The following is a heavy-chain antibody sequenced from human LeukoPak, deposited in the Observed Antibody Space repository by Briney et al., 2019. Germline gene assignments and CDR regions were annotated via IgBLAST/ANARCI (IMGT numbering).Heavy chain of an antibody. CDR1: GDSISSSTFS. CDR2: MDYSGDT. V-gene: IGHV4-39*02. J-gene: IGHJ6*02. D-gene: IGHD2-2*01. Sequence: SETLSLTCTVSGDSISSSTFSWGWIRQPPGKGLEWIGSMDYSGDTYDNESLKSRVTISVDTSTNHFSLKLSAVTAADTAVYYCARLPLSTSYYYYGLDVWGLGTAVTVS. CDR3: ARLPLSTSYYYYGLDV.